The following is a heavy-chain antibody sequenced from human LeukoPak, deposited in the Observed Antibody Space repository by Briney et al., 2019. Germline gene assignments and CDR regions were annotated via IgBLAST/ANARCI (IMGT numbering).Heavy chain of an antibody. Sequence: GGSLRLSCAASGFTFSSYGMHWVRQAPGKGLEWVAVISYDGSNKYYADYVKGRFTISRDNSKNTLYLQMNSLRAEDTAMYYCAKGLNILRWFDYWGQGTLVTVSS. D-gene: IGHD4-17*01. CDR2: ISYDGSNK. J-gene: IGHJ4*02. V-gene: IGHV3-30*18. CDR3: AKGLNILRWFDY. CDR1: GFTFSSYG.